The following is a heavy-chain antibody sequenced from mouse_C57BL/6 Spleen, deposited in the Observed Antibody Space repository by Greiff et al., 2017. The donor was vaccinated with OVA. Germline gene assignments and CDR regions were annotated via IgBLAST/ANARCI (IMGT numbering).Heavy chain of an antibody. CDR1: GYSITSGYY. CDR2: ISYDGSN. V-gene: IGHV3-6*01. Sequence: EVKLMESGPGLVKPSQSLSLTCSVTGYSITSGYYWNWIRQFPGNKLEWMGYISYDGSNNYNPSLKNRISITRDTSKNQFFLKLNSVTTEDTATYYCARLDDGYYFFAYWGQGTLVTVSA. CDR3: ARLDDGYYFFAY. D-gene: IGHD2-3*01. J-gene: IGHJ3*01.